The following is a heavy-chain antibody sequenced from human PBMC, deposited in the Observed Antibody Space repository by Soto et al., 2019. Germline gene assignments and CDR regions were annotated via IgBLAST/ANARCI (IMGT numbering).Heavy chain of an antibody. V-gene: IGHV1-18*01. Sequence: ASVKVSFKASGYTFTSYGISWVRQAPGQGLEWMGWISAYNGNTNYAQKLQGRVTVTTDTSTSTAYMELRSLRSDDTAVYYCARDARSDIVLVPAASPTHWFDPWGQGTLVTVSS. CDR3: ARDARSDIVLVPAASPTHWFDP. CDR1: GYTFTSYG. CDR2: ISAYNGNT. D-gene: IGHD2-2*01. J-gene: IGHJ5*02.